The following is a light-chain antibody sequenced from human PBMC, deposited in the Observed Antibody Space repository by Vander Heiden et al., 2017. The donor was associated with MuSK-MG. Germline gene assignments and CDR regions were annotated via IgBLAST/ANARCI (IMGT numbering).Light chain of an antibody. J-gene: IGLJ2*01. Sequence: QSVLTQPPSASGTPGQGVTIPCSGSSSNIGSNTVNCYQQRPGTAPKLLIYSNNQRPSGVPDRFSGSKSGTSASLAISGLQSEDEADYYCAAWDDSLNGVVFGGGTKLTVL. CDR3: AAWDDSLNGVV. V-gene: IGLV1-44*01. CDR1: SSNIGSNT. CDR2: SNN.